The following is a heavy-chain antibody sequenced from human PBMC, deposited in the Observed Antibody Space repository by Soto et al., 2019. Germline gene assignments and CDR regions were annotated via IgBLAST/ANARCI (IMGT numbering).Heavy chain of an antibody. CDR3: ARDAADRITMICFVPDSGVAGRFYS. D-gene: IGHD3-22*01. CDR2: INPSGGST. CDR1: GYTFTSYY. J-gene: IGHJ5*02. V-gene: IGHV1-46*01. Sequence: ASVKVSCKASGYTFTSYYMHWVRQAPGQGLEWMGIINPSGGSTSYAQKFQGRVTMTRDTSTSTVYMELSSLRSEDTAVYYCARDAADRITMICFVPDSGVAGRFYSWGQGTLVTVSS.